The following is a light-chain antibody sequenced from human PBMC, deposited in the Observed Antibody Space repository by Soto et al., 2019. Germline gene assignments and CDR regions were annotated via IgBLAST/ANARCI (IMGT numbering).Light chain of an antibody. CDR1: QSVTSSY. CDR2: RAS. CDR3: QQYATSPPMYT. J-gene: IGKJ2*01. Sequence: EIVLTQSPGTLSLSPGERATLSCRASQSVTSSYLGRYQQKPGQAPRLLIYRASSRATGISDRFSGSGSGTDFTLTISRLEPEDFAVYYCQQYATSPPMYTFGQGTKVEIK. V-gene: IGKV3-20*01.